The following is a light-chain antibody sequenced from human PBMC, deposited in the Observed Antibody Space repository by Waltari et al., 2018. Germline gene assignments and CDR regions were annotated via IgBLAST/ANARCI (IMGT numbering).Light chain of an antibody. CDR2: ENT. CDR3: NSYTTSGTVV. Sequence: QSVLTQPPSVSAAPGQRVTISCSGGSSNIGNNYVSWYRQFPGTAPKLLIYENTERPSGIPGRFSGSKSGNTASLTISGLQAEDEGDYYCNSYTTSGTVVFGGGTKLTVL. V-gene: IGLV1-51*02. CDR1: SSNIGNNY. J-gene: IGLJ2*01.